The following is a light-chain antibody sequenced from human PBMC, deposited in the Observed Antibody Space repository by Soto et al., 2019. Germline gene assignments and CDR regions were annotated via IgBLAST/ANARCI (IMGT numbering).Light chain of an antibody. J-gene: IGKJ1*01. CDR1: QGIGDF. V-gene: IGKV1-27*01. Sequence: DIQMTQSPSSLSASVGDRVTITCRASQGIGDFLAWYQQKPGKVPKLLIYGASTLQSGVPSRFSGSGSGSDFTLTISSLQPEDVASYYCQRYDSAPQTFGQGTRVEIK. CDR3: QRYDSAPQT. CDR2: GAS.